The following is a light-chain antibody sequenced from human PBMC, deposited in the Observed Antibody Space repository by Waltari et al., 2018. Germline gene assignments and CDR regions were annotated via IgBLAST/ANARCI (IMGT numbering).Light chain of an antibody. CDR1: QSVSSGY. J-gene: IGKJ4*01. Sequence: EIVLTQSPGPLPLSPGARATLSCRASQSVSSGYLAWYQQNPGQAPRLLISAASRRATGIPDRFSGSGSGTDFTLTISRLEPEDFAVYYCQQYGISPLTFGGGTKVEIK. V-gene: IGKV3-20*01. CDR2: AAS. CDR3: QQYGISPLT.